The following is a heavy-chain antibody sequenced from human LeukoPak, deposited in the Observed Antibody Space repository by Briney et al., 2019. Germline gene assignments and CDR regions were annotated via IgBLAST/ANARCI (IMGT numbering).Heavy chain of an antibody. CDR3: ARQGSGGRALDI. CDR1: GGSISSSTYY. J-gene: IGHJ3*02. CDR2: IYYSESV. Sequence: SETLSLTCSVSGGSISSSTYYWGWIRQPPGKGLEWIGSIYYSESVNYNPSLKTRVTISADTSKNQLSLKLTSVTAADTALYYCARQGSGGRALDIWGQGTMVTVSS. V-gene: IGHV4-39*01.